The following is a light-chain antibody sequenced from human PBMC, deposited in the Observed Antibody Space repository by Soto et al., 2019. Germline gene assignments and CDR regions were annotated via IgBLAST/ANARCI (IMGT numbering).Light chain of an antibody. CDR1: QSVTYD. CDR2: GAS. V-gene: IGKV3D-20*02. J-gene: IGKJ5*01. CDR3: QQRSNWPPIT. Sequence: PGERATLSCRASQSVTYDQLAWYRQKPGQAPRLLIYGASSRAAGIPDRFSGSGSGTDFTLTISSLEAEDFAIYYCQQRSNWPPITFGQGTRLEIK.